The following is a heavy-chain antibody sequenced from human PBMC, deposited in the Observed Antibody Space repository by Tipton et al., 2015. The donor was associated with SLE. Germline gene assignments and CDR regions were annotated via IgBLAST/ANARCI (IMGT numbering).Heavy chain of an antibody. D-gene: IGHD2-15*01. CDR1: GGSFSSYY. J-gene: IGHJ6*03. Sequence: TLSLTCAVYGGSFSSYYWSWIRQPPGKGLDWIGEINHSGSTNYNPSLKSRVTISVDTSKNQFSLKLSSVTAADTAVYYCAREDSGYQVVAATPAYYYYMDVWGKGTTVTVSS. V-gene: IGHV4-34*01. CDR2: INHSGST. CDR3: AREDSGYQVVAATPAYYYYMDV.